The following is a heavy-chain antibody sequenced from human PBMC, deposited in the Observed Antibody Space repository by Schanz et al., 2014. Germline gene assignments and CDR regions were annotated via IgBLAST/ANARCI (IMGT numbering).Heavy chain of an antibody. D-gene: IGHD3-10*01. CDR3: TRGSGSRSYGWYYDS. J-gene: IGHJ4*02. Sequence: EVQLVESGGGLVQPGGSLRLSCAASGFTFSSYWMHWVRQAPGKGPVWISRINSEWTSASYVDSRKGRLTISRDNAKSTLYLQMNSVRAEDSAVYYCTRGSGSRSYGWYYDSWGQGTLVTVSS. CDR2: INSEWTSA. CDR1: GFTFSSYW. V-gene: IGHV3-74*01.